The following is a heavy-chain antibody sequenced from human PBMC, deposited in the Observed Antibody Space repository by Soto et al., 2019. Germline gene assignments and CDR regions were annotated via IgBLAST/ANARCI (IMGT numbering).Heavy chain of an antibody. CDR3: ARAHYGDYGYGMDV. D-gene: IGHD4-17*01. V-gene: IGHV4-30-2*01. CDR2: IYHSGSA. Sequence: QLQLQESGSGLVKPSQTLSLTCAVSGGSINSGGYSWTWIRQPPGKGLEWIGYIYHSGSAYYNPSLKSRVTIXVXRXXNQCSLKLSSVTAADTAVYYCARAHYGDYGYGMDVWGQGTTVTVSS. CDR1: GGSINSGGYS. J-gene: IGHJ6*02.